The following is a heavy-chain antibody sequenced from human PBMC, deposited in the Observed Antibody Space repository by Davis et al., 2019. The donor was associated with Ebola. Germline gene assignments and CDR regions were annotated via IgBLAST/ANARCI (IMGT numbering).Heavy chain of an antibody. Sequence: PGGSLRLSCAASGFTFSSYGMHWVRQAPGKGLEWVAVISYDGSNKYYADSVKGRFTISRDNSKNTLYLQMNSLRAEDTAVYYCAKDVNYYDFWSGAANYYYGMDVWGQGTTVTVSS. J-gene: IGHJ6*02. V-gene: IGHV3-30*18. CDR3: AKDVNYYDFWSGAANYYYGMDV. D-gene: IGHD3-3*01. CDR1: GFTFSSYG. CDR2: ISYDGSNK.